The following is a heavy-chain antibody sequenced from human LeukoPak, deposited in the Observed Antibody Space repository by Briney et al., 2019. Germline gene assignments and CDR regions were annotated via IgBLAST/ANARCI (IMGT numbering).Heavy chain of an antibody. CDR2: INTNTGNP. D-gene: IGHD4-17*01. V-gene: IGHV7-4-1*02. J-gene: IGHJ4*02. CDR3: ARSNNDGDYLGVGFDY. Sequence: GASVKVSCKTSGYTFTTYAINWVRQAPGQGLEWMGWINTNTGNPTYAQGSTGRFVFSLDTSVSTTYLQISSLKAEDTAIYYCARSNNDGDYLGVGFDYWGQGALVTVSS. CDR1: GYTFTTYA.